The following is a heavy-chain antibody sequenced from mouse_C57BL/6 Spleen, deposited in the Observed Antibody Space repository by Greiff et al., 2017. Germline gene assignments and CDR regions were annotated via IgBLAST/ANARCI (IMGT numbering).Heavy chain of an antibody. CDR2: ISNLAYSI. CDR1: GFTFSDYG. V-gene: IGHV5-15*01. CDR3: ARGYGSSRYFDV. D-gene: IGHD1-1*01. J-gene: IGHJ1*03. Sequence: EVKVVESGGGLVQPGGSLKLSCAASGFTFSDYGMAWVRQAPRKGPEWVAFISNLAYSIYYADTVTGRFTISRENAKNTLYLEMSSLRSEDTAMYYCARGYGSSRYFDVWGTGTTVTVSS.